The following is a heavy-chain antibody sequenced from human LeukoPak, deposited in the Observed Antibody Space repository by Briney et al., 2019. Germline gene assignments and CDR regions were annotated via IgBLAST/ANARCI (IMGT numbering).Heavy chain of an antibody. D-gene: IGHD1-1*01. J-gene: IGHJ5*02. CDR3: ARGGFLDPFDP. CDR1: GGSISSYY. Sequence: SETLSLTCTVPGGSISSYYWNWIRQPPGKGLEWIGYIHYSGRTNYSPSLKSRVTISVDMSKNQFSLKLISVTAADTAIYYCARGGFLDPFDPWGQGTLVTVSS. V-gene: IGHV4-59*01. CDR2: IHYSGRT.